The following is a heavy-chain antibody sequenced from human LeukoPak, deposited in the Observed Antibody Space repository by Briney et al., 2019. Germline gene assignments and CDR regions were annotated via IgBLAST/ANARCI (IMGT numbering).Heavy chain of an antibody. J-gene: IGHJ3*02. D-gene: IGHD2-2*01. CDR1: AFTFTNYW. Sequence: GESLKISCEGSAFTFTNYWIAWVRPMPGKGLEWMGIIYPGDSGTRYSPSSQGQVTISADKSISTAYLQWSSLRASDAAIYYCARRRYCNSTSCYEGAFDIWGQGTMVTVSS. CDR2: IYPGDSGT. CDR3: ARRRYCNSTSCYEGAFDI. V-gene: IGHV5-51*01.